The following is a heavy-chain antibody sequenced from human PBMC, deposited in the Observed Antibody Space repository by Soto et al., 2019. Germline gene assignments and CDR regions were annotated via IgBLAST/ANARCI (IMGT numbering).Heavy chain of an antibody. CDR2: ISDSGTYR. CDR3: VRCVLAPTMAYDF. CDR1: GFTFSDYY. J-gene: IGHJ4*02. D-gene: IGHD2-8*01. V-gene: IGHV3-11*05. Sequence: QVHLVESGGGLVKPGGSLRLSCAASGFTFSDYYMTWIRQAPGKGLEWVSHISDSGTYRHYVDSVKGRFTVSRDNAEKSLYLQMDSLRPEDTAVYYGVRCVLAPTMAYDFWGQGTLVTVSS.